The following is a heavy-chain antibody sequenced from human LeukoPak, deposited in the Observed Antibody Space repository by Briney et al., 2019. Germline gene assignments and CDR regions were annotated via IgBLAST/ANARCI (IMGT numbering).Heavy chain of an antibody. V-gene: IGHV3-23*01. CDR2: ISDSGGGS. CDR1: GFTFSSYA. CDR3: AKHSGTRGWYNDY. D-gene: IGHD6-19*01. Sequence: GGSLRPSCAASGFTFSSYAMTWVRQAPGRGLEWVSGISDSGGGSYYADSVKGRFTISRENSKNTLYLQMNSLRADDTAVYYCAKHSGTRGWYNDYWGQGTLVTVSS. J-gene: IGHJ4*02.